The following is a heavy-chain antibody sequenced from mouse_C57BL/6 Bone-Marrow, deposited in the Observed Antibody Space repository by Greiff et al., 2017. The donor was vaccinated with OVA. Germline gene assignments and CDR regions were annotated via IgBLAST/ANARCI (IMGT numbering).Heavy chain of an antibody. CDR2: SRNKANDYTT. V-gene: IGHV7-1*01. CDR3: ARDLHYSNYSYAMDY. Sequence: EVKVVDSGGGLVQSGRSLRLSCATSGFTFSDFYMEWVRQAPGKGLEWIAASRNKANDYTTEYSASVKGRFIVSRDTSQSILYLQMNALRAEDTAIYYCARDLHYSNYSYAMDYWGQGTSVTVSS. D-gene: IGHD2-5*01. J-gene: IGHJ4*01. CDR1: GFTFSDFY.